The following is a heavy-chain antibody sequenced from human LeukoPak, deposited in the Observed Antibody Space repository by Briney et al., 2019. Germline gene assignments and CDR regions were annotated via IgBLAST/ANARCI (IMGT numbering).Heavy chain of an antibody. CDR3: ARGLFLSGYLDAFDI. V-gene: IGHV3-30*14. D-gene: IGHD3-22*01. Sequence: GGSLRLSCAASGFTFSSYAMHWVRQAPGKGLEWVAVISYDGSNKYYADSVKGRCTISRDNSKNTLYLQMNSLRVEDTAMYYCARGLFLSGYLDAFDIWGQGTVVTVSS. CDR2: ISYDGSNK. CDR1: GFTFSSYA. J-gene: IGHJ3*02.